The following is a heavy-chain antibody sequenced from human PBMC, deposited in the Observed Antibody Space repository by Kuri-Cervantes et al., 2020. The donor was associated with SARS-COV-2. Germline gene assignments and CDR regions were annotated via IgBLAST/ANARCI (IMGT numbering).Heavy chain of an antibody. D-gene: IGHD5-18*01. CDR1: GGSISSSSYY. CDR3: ARDYSNYFDY. CDR2: IYNSGST. V-gene: IGHV4-61*01. Sequence: SETLSLTCTVSGGSISSSSYYWGWIRQPPGKGLEWIGYIYNSGSTNYSPSLKSRVTISVDTSKIQFSLKLSSVTAADTAVCFCARDYSNYFDYWGQGTLVTVSS. J-gene: IGHJ4*02.